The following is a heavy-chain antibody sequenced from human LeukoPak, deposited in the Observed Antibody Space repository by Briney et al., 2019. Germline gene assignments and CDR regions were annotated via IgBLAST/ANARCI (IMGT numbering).Heavy chain of an antibody. CDR3: ARYSGSYGWLDP. CDR2: MKQDGTEK. D-gene: IGHD1-26*01. CDR1: GFTFSSYW. J-gene: IGHJ5*02. Sequence: GRSLRLSCAASGFTFSSYWMSWVRQAPGKGLEWVANMKQDGTEKYYVDSVKGRFTISRDNAKNSLYLQMNSLRAEDTAVYHCARYSGSYGWLDPWGQGTLVTVSS. V-gene: IGHV3-7*01.